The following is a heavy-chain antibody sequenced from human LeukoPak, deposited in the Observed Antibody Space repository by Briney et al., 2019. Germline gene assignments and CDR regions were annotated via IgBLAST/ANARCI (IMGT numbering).Heavy chain of an antibody. CDR1: GMTFRSHW. V-gene: IGHV3-7*01. D-gene: IGHD3-22*01. CDR3: ARPFKYYYDSGGYWYFDL. Sequence: GGSLRLSCAASGMTFRSHWMTWVRQTTGKGLEWLATIKSDGSEIYYLDSVEGRFTVSRDNAKNTMSLQMNSLRAEDTAMYYCARPFKYYYDSGGYWYFDLWGRGTLVTVSS. CDR2: IKSDGSEI. J-gene: IGHJ2*01.